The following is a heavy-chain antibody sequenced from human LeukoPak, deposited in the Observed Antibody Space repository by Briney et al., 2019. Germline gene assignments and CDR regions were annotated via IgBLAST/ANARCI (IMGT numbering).Heavy chain of an antibody. V-gene: IGHV4-59*01. D-gene: IGHD1-1*01. Sequence: SETLSLTCTVSGGSISSYYWSWIRQPPGKGLEWIGHIYGSGSTNYNPSLKSRVTLSVDTPKNQFSLKLSSVTAADTAVYYYAREGTSGTHLNWFDPWGQGTLVTVSS. J-gene: IGHJ5*02. CDR2: IYGSGST. CDR1: GGSISSYY. CDR3: AREGTSGTHLNWFDP.